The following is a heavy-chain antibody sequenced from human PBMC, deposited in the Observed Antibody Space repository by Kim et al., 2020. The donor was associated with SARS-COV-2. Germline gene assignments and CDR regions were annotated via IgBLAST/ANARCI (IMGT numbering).Heavy chain of an antibody. D-gene: IGHD6-13*01. J-gene: IGHJ4*02. Sequence: GGSLRLSCAASGFTFDDYAMHWVRQAPGKGLEWVSGISWNSGSIGYADSVKGRFTISRDNAKNSLYLQMNSLRAEDTALYYCAKDLSRIAADFDYWGQGTLVTVSS. CDR1: GFTFDDYA. CDR3: AKDLSRIAADFDY. CDR2: ISWNSGSI. V-gene: IGHV3-9*01.